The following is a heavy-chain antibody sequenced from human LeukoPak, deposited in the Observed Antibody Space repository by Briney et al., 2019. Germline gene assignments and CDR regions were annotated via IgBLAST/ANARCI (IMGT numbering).Heavy chain of an antibody. Sequence: GGSLRLSCAASGFTFSSYAMSWVRQAPGKGLEWVSAFSGSGGSTYYADSVEGRFTISRDNSKNTLYLQMDSLRAEDTAVYYCAKRGGLSFGEFDYWGQGTLVTVSS. CDR1: GFTFSSYA. CDR2: FSGSGGST. J-gene: IGHJ4*02. CDR3: AKRGGLSFGEFDY. V-gene: IGHV3-23*01. D-gene: IGHD3-10*01.